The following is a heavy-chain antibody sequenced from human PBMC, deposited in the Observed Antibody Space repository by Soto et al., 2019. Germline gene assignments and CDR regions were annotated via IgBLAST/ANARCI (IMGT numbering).Heavy chain of an antibody. J-gene: IGHJ4*01. CDR2: FSVSGGNT. CDR3: AKMGAGIRLKHFDY. D-gene: IGHD1-26*01. Sequence: PGGSLRLSCVAVGFTFSRDAMGWVRQAPGKGLEWVSVFSVSGGNTYYADSVKGRFTTSRDNPKNTLYLQMSSLRADDTAVYYCAKMGAGIRLKHFDY. CDR1: GFTFSRDA. V-gene: IGHV3-23*01.